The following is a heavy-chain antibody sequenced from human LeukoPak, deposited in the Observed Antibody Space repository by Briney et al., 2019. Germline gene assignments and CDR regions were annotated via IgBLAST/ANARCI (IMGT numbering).Heavy chain of an antibody. CDR2: ISAYNGNT. D-gene: IGHD3-22*01. V-gene: IGHV1-18*01. Sequence: ASVKVSCKASGYTFTSYGISWVRQAPGQGLEWMGWISAYNGNTNYAQKLQGRVTMTTDTSTSTAYMELRSLRSDDTAVYYCARESPTMTYYYDSSRYYYDNWFDPWGQGTLVTVSS. CDR3: ARESPTMTYYYDSSRYYYDNWFDP. J-gene: IGHJ5*02. CDR1: GYTFTSYG.